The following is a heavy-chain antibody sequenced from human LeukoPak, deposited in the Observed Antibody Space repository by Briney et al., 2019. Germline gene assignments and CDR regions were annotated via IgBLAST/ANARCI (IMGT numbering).Heavy chain of an antibody. CDR2: INTNTGNP. CDR3: ARPGSYYSYNWFDP. V-gene: IGHV7-4-1*02. CDR1: GGTFSSYA. D-gene: IGHD1-26*01. J-gene: IGHJ5*02. Sequence: ASVKVSCKASGGTFSSYAISWVRQAPGQGLEWMGWINTNTGNPTYAQGFTGRFVFSLDTSVSTAYLQISSLKAEDTAVYYCARPGSYYSYNWFDPWGQGTLVTVSS.